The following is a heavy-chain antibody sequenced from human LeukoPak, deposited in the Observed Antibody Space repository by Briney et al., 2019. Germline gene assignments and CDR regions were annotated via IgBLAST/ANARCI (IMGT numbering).Heavy chain of an antibody. Sequence: PGGSLRLSCAASGFTVSSNYMSWVRQAPGKGLEWVSVIYSGGSTYYADSVKGRFTISRDNSKNTLYLQMNSLRAEDTAVYYCARNGLRRYFFGMELWGQGTTGTGPS. D-gene: IGHD2-8*01. CDR2: IYSGGST. CDR1: GFTVSSNY. J-gene: IGHJ6*02. V-gene: IGHV3-53*01. CDR3: ARNGLRRYFFGMEL.